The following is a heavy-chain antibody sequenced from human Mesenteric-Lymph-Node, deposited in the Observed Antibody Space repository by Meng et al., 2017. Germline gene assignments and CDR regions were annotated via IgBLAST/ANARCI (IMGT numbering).Heavy chain of an antibody. CDR1: GFTLNTPGVG. J-gene: IGHJ4*02. CDR2: NHWNDDK. V-gene: IGHV2-5*01. Sequence: SGPTLVKPTQTLTLTCTFSGFTLNTPGVGVAWIRQPPGQALEWLAVNHWNDDKRYSPSLQSRLTITKDTSKNQVVLTMTNMDPVDKATYFGSHRLGSGGRGYFDYWGQGTLVTVSS. CDR3: SHRLGSGGRGYFDY. D-gene: IGHD3-10*01.